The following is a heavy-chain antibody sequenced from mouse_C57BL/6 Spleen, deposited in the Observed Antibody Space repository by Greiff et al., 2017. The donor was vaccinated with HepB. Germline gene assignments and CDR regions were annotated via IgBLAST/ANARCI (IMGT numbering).Heavy chain of an antibody. CDR1: GYTFTSYW. D-gene: IGHD1-1*01. V-gene: IGHV1-55*01. CDR3: ARGNYYGSSYVGY. J-gene: IGHJ2*01. CDR2: IYPGRGST. Sequence: VQLQQPGAELVKPGASVKMSCKASGYTFTSYWITWVKQRPGQGLEWIGDIYPGRGSTNYNEKFKSKATLTVDTSSSTAYMQLSSLTSEDSAVYYCARGNYYGSSYVGYWGQGTTLTVAS.